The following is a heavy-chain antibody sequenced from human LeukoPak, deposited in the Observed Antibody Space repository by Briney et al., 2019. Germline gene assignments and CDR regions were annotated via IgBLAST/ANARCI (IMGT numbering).Heavy chain of an antibody. CDR3: ARSGLIMVRGVIIRRSAFDI. Sequence: SETLSLTCAVYGGSFSGYYWSWIRQPPGKGLEWIGEINHSGSTNYNASLKSRVTISVDTSKNQFSLKLSSVTAADTAVYYCARSGLIMVRGVIIRRSAFDIWGQGTMVTVSS. J-gene: IGHJ3*02. D-gene: IGHD3-10*01. CDR1: GGSFSGYY. CDR2: INHSGST. V-gene: IGHV4-34*01.